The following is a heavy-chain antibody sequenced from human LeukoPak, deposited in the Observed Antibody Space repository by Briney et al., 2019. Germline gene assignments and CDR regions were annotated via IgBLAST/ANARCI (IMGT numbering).Heavy chain of an antibody. CDR2: LYTGGIR. CDR1: GFSVTNNY. Sequence: PGGSLRLSCEASGFSVTNNYMSWFRLAPGKGLEWVSVLYTGGIRYYAGFVKGRFTISRDNAKNSLYLQMKSLRAEDTAVYYCARDHHRRLYDSQARDTFDIWGQGTMVTVSS. D-gene: IGHD3-22*01. CDR3: ARDHHRRLYDSQARDTFDI. J-gene: IGHJ3*02. V-gene: IGHV3-66*01.